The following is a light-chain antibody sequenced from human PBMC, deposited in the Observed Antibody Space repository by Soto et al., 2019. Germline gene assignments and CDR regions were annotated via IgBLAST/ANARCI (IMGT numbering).Light chain of an antibody. CDR1: HNIDSW. CDR3: QQYHTSST. J-gene: IGKJ1*01. V-gene: IGKV1-5*03. CDR2: KAS. Sequence: DIQMTQSPSTLSASVGDRVTITCRASHNIDSWLAWYQLRPGKAPKILISKASILESGVPPRFSGGGSGSEFPLTISSLQPDDIATYFCQQYHTSSTFGQGTKVEIK.